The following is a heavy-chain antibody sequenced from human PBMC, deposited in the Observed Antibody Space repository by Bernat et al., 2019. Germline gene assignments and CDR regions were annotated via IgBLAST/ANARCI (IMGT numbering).Heavy chain of an antibody. D-gene: IGHD6-13*01. J-gene: IGHJ4*02. CDR1: GFTFSNAW. V-gene: IGHV3-15*01. CDR3: TRLGIAAAGTFVDY. Sequence: EVQLVESGGGLVKPGGSLRLSCAASGFTFSNAWMSWVRQAPGKGLEWVGRIKRKSDGGTADYAAPVKGRFTISRDDSKNTAYLQMNSLKTEDTAVYYCTRLGIAAAGTFVDYWGQGTLVTVSS. CDR2: IKRKSDGGTA.